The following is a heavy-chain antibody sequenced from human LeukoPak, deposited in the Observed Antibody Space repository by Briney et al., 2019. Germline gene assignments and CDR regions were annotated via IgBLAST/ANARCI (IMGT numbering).Heavy chain of an antibody. J-gene: IGHJ4*02. D-gene: IGHD4-23*01. CDR1: GYTFTGYY. CDR3: ARGLSGGNSIGY. CDR2: INPNSGGT. V-gene: IGHV1-2*02. Sequence: ASVKVSCKASGYTFTGYYMHWVRQAPGQGLEWMGWINPNSGGTNYAQKFQGRVTMTRDTSISTAYMEPSRLRSDDTAVYYCARGLSGGNSIGYWGQGTLVTVSS.